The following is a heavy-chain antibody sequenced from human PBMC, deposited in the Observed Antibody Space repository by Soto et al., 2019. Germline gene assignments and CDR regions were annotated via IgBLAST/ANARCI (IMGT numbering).Heavy chain of an antibody. V-gene: IGHV3-15*07. CDR2: IKSKTDGGTT. CDR3: TTGVFVVVTSEDKYYYYGMDV. Sequence: GGSLRLSCAASGFTFSNAWMNWVRQAPGKGLEWVGRIKSKTDGGTTDYAAPVKGRFTISRDDSKNKLYLQMNSLKTEDTAVYYCTTGVFVVVTSEDKYYYYGMDVWGQGTTVTVSS. CDR1: GFTFSNAW. J-gene: IGHJ6*02. D-gene: IGHD2-21*02.